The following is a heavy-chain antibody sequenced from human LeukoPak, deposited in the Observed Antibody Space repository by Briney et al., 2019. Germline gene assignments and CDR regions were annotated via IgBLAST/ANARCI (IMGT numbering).Heavy chain of an antibody. Sequence: GGSLRLSCAASGFTVSSNYMSWVRQAPGKGLEWVSVIYSGGSTYYADSVKGRFTISRDNSKNTLYLQMNSLRAEDTAVYYCAKDRNDLVGATVFDIWGQGTMVTVSS. J-gene: IGHJ3*02. D-gene: IGHD1-26*01. V-gene: IGHV3-53*01. CDR2: IYSGGST. CDR1: GFTVSSNY. CDR3: AKDRNDLVGATVFDI.